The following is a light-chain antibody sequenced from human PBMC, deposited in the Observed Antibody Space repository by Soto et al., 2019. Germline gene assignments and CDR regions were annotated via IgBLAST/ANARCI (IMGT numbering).Light chain of an antibody. V-gene: IGKV3D-15*01. Sequence: EIGVTLSSSTLSLSQGDRATLSCRASQSISSHLAWYQQRPGQVVRLLIYGASSRAPGIPDRFRGSGSGTEVTLTTISLQSEDFAVYYCQEYNEWSLTFGGGTKVDIK. CDR3: QEYNEWSLT. CDR2: GAS. J-gene: IGKJ4*01. CDR1: QSISSH.